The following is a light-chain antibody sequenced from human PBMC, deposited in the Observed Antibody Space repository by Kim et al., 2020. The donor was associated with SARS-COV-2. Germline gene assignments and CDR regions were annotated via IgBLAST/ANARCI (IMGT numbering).Light chain of an antibody. V-gene: IGLV7-43*01. J-gene: IGLJ1*01. CDR3: LLYYSDSYV. CDR2: STH. CDR1: TGAVTSGHF. Sequence: PGGKVTLTCASTTGAVTSGHFPNWFQQKPGQAPRPLIHSTHNKYSWTPARFSGSLLGGKAALTLSGVQPEDEADYYCLLYYSDSYVFGSGTKVTVL.